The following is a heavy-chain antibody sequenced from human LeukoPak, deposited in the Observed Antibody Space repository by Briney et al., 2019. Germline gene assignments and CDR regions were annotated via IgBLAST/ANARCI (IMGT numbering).Heavy chain of an antibody. CDR2: ISYDGGDP. CDR1: GFTFSSYW. D-gene: IGHD3-3*01. Sequence: GGSLRLSCAASGFTFSSYWMHWVRQAPGKGLVWVSRISYDGGDPSYADSVKGRFTISRDNAKNTLYLQMNSLRAEDTAVYYCAREGVFGFLEWLLYRTPYYFDYWGQGTLVTVSS. CDR3: AREGVFGFLEWLLYRTPYYFDY. V-gene: IGHV3-74*01. J-gene: IGHJ4*02.